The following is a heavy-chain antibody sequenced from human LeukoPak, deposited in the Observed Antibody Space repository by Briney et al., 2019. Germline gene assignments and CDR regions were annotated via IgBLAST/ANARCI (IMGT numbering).Heavy chain of an antibody. V-gene: IGHV1-2*02. CDR3: ATEVTD. D-gene: IGHD5-18*01. Sequence: GRSLRLSCAASGFTFSNHGMHWVRQAPGQGLEWMGWINPNSGGTKYAQKFQGRVTMTRDTSISTAYMELSRLRSDDTAVYYCATEVTDWGQGTLVTVSS. CDR1: GFTFSNHG. J-gene: IGHJ4*02. CDR2: INPNSGGT.